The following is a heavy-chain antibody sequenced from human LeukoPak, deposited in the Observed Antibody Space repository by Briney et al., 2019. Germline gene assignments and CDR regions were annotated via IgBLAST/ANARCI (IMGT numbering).Heavy chain of an antibody. J-gene: IGHJ4*02. D-gene: IGHD2-2*02. CDR1: GFTFSDYY. Sequence: GGSLRLSCAASGFTFSDYYMSWIRQAPGKGLEWVSYISSSGSTIYYADSVKGRFTISRDNAKNSLYLQMNSLRAEDTAVYYCARAENYCSSTSCYRWGYYFDYWGQGTLVTVS. CDR3: ARAENYCSSTSCYRWGYYFDY. CDR2: ISSSGSTI. V-gene: IGHV3-11*01.